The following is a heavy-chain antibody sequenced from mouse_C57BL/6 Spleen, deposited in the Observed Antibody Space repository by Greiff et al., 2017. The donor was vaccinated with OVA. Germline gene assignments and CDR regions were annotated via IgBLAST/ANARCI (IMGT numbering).Heavy chain of an antibody. J-gene: IGHJ3*01. V-gene: IGHV1-15*01. Sequence: QVQLQQSGAELVRPGASVTLSCKASGYTFTDYEMHWVKQTPVHGLEWIGAIDPETGGTAYNQKFKGKAILTADKSSSTAYMELRSLTSEYSAVYYCTEGLDYSNFFAYWGQGTLVTVSA. CDR3: TEGLDYSNFFAY. D-gene: IGHD2-5*01. CDR2: IDPETGGT. CDR1: GYTFTDYE.